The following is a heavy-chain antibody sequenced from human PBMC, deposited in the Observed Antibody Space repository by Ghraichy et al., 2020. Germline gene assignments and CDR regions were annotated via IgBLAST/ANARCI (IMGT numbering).Heavy chain of an antibody. Sequence: GALRLSCAASGFTFSDYYMSWIRQAPGKGLEWVSYISSSGSTIYYADSVKGRFTISRDNAKNSLYLQMNSLRAEDTAVYYCASTSIAARWGGMDVWGQGTTVTVSS. J-gene: IGHJ6*02. CDR1: GFTFSDYY. D-gene: IGHD6-6*01. V-gene: IGHV3-11*01. CDR2: ISSSGSTI. CDR3: ASTSIAARWGGMDV.